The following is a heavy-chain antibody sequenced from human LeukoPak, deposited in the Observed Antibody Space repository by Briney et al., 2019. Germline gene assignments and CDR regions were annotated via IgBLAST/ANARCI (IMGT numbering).Heavy chain of an antibody. CDR2: TFYRSKCYN. CDR3: VRSYDWVFDY. J-gene: IGHJ4*02. V-gene: IGHV6-1*01. D-gene: IGHD1-1*01. Sequence: SQTLSLICAISGDSVSRHDLTWAWVRQSPSRGLEWLGRTFYRSKCYNDYAVSVKSRITVSPDTSKSQFSLHLNSVTPEDTAVYYCVRSYDWVFDYWGQGTRVTVSS. CDR1: GDSVSRHDLT.